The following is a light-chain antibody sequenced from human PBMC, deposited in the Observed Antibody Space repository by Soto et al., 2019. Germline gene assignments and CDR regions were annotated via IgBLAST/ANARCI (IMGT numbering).Light chain of an antibody. V-gene: IGLV9-49*01. CDR3: GADHGSGSKFGWV. J-gene: IGLJ3*02. Sequence: QSVLTQPPSASASLGASVTLTCTLSSGYSNYKVDWYQQRPGKGPRFVMRVGTGGIVGSKGDGIPDRFSVLGSGLNRYLTIKNIQEEDESDYHCGADHGSGSKFGWVFGGGTKLTVL. CDR2: VGTGGIVG. CDR1: SGYSNYK.